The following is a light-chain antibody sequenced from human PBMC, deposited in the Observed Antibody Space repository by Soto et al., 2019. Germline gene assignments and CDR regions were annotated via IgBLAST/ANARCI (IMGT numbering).Light chain of an antibody. CDR2: GAS. Sequence: EIVLTQSPGTLSLSPGERATLTCRASQSVTSSYLAWYQQKPGQAPRLLMYGASSRATGIPDRFSSSGSGTDFTLTISRLEPEDFAVYYCQQYGSSPLTFGPGTKVDIK. CDR3: QQYGSSPLT. J-gene: IGKJ3*01. CDR1: QSVTSSY. V-gene: IGKV3-20*01.